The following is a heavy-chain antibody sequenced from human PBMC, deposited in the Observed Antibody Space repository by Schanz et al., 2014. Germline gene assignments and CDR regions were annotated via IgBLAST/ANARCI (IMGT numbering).Heavy chain of an antibody. J-gene: IGHJ3*01. CDR2: IIPSLGLA. V-gene: IGHV1-69*02. Sequence: VQLEQSGAEVKKPGSSVKVSCKASGGTFSSFGINWVRQAPGQGLEWMGRIIPSLGLAKYEQKFQDKVTITADTSTPTAYMELSGLRSEDTAVYYCATMWGYCTATACQILEVLDVWGQGTMVTVSS. D-gene: IGHD2-8*02. CDR3: ATMWGYCTATACQILEVLDV. CDR1: GGTFSSFG.